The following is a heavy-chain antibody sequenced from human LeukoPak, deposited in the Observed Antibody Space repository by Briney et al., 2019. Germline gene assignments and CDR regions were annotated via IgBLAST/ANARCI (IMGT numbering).Heavy chain of an antibody. D-gene: IGHD3-10*01. V-gene: IGHV4-34*01. Sequence: PSETLSLTCAVYGGSFSGYYWSWIRQPPGKGLEWVGEINHSGSTNYNPSLKSRVTISADTTKNQFSLKLNSVTAADTAVYYCARGSANCGSGSYYPLGYWGQGTLVTVSS. CDR2: INHSGST. J-gene: IGHJ4*02. CDR3: ARGSANCGSGSYYPLGY. CDR1: GGSFSGYY.